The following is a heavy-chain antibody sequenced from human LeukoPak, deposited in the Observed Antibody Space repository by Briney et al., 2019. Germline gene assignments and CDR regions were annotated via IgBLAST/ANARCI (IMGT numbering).Heavy chain of an antibody. J-gene: IGHJ4*02. V-gene: IGHV3-21*04. CDR3: ARDRHYYGSGSYYNEFDY. CDR2: ISSSSSYI. Sequence: GGSLRLSCAASGFTFSSYSMNWVRQAPGKGLEWVSSISSSSSYIYYADSVKGRFTISRDNAKNSLYLQMNSLRAEDTAVYYCARDRHYYGSGSYYNEFDYWGQGTLVTVPS. CDR1: GFTFSSYS. D-gene: IGHD3-10*01.